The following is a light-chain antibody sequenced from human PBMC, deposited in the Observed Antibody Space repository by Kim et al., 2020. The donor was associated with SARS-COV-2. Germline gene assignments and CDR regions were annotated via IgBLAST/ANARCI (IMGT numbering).Light chain of an antibody. CDR3: HQYDKFLQT. Sequence: DIQMTQSPSPLSASIGDRVTITCQASQDINDYLDWYQQKPGEVPKLLIYDATRLETGVPSRFSGSGSGTHFTLTISSLQPEDIATYYCHQYDKFLQTFGQGTKVDIK. J-gene: IGKJ1*01. CDR1: QDINDY. V-gene: IGKV1-33*01. CDR2: DAT.